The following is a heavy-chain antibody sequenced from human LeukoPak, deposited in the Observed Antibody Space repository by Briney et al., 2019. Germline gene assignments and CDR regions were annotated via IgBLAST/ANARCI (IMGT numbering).Heavy chain of an antibody. D-gene: IGHD3-22*01. CDR2: IVVGSGNT. CDR3: AAQWGYSSGYTRDY. CDR1: GFTFTSSA. Sequence: GASVKVSCKASGFTFTSSAVQWVRQARGQRLEWIGWIVVGSGNTNYAQKFQERVTITRDVSTSTAYMELSSLRSEDTAVYYCAAQWGYSSGYTRDYWGQGTLVTVSS. V-gene: IGHV1-58*01. J-gene: IGHJ4*02.